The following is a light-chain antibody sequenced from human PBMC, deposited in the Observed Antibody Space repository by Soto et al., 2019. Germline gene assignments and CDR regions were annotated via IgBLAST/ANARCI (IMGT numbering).Light chain of an antibody. CDR3: SSYTSTTTRV. Sequence: ALTQPASVSGSPGQSITISCTGTSSDVGGYNYVSWYQQHPGKGPKLMIYEVSNRPSGVSNRFSGSKSGNTATLTISGLQAEDEADYYCSSYTSTTTRVFGTGTKVTVL. CDR1: SSDVGGYNY. V-gene: IGLV2-14*03. CDR2: EVS. J-gene: IGLJ1*01.